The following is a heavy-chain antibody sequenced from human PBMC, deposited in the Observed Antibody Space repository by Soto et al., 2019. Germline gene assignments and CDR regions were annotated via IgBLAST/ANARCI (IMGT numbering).Heavy chain of an antibody. CDR3: ARVFFESRLPFYYYYYYMDV. J-gene: IGHJ6*03. Sequence: PGGSLRLSCAASGFTFSSYGMHWVRQAPGKGLEWVAVIWYDGSNKYYADSVKGRFTISRDNSKNTLYLQMNSLRAEDTAVYYCARVFFESRLPFYYYYYYMDVWGKGTTVTVSS. D-gene: IGHD3-3*01. CDR1: GFTFSSYG. CDR2: IWYDGSNK. V-gene: IGHV3-33*01.